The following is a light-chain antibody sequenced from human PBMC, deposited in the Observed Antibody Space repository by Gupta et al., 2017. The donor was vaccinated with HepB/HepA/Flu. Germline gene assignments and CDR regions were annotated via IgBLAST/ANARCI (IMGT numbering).Light chain of an antibody. J-gene: IGKJ1*01. CDR2: KTS. CDR3: QQYNNCPWT. Sequence: DMQMTQSHSPLSASVGDRVTITCRASQNTGYWLAWFQQKPGKAPNLLISKTSTLESGVPSRFSGSGSGTEFTLTISSLQPDDFATYYCQQYNNCPWTFGQGTKVEIK. CDR1: QNTGYW. V-gene: IGKV1-5*03.